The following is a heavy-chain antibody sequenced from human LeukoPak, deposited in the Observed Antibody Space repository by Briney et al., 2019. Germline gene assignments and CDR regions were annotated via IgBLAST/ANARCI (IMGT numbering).Heavy chain of an antibody. CDR3: ARDFAYERFDY. D-gene: IGHD3-3*01. V-gene: IGHV3-7*01. Sequence: PGGSPRLSCAASGFTFSSYWMSWVRQAPGKGLEWVANIKQDGSEKYYVDSVKGRFTVSRDNAKNSLYLQMNSLRAEDTAVYYCARDFAYERFDYWGQGTLVTVSS. CDR2: IKQDGSEK. CDR1: GFTFSSYW. J-gene: IGHJ4*02.